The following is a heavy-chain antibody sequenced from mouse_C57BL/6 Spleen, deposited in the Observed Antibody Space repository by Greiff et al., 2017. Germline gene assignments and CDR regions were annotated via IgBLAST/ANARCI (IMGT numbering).Heavy chain of an antibody. Sequence: EVMLVESGGGLVKPGGSLKLSCAASGFTFSDYGMHWVRQAPEKGLEWVAYISSGSSTIYYADTVKGRFTISRDNAKNTLFLQMTSLRSEDTAMYYCARQGYYGNYGYFDVWGTGTTVTVSS. CDR2: ISSGSSTI. D-gene: IGHD2-1*01. J-gene: IGHJ1*03. V-gene: IGHV5-17*01. CDR1: GFTFSDYG. CDR3: ARQGYYGNYGYFDV.